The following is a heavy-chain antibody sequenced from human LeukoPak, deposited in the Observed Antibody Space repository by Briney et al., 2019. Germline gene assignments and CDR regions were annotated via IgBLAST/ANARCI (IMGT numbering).Heavy chain of an antibody. CDR1: GYTLTELA. CDR2: FNPEDAET. CDR3: ATSPFAVVFADI. J-gene: IGHJ3*02. D-gene: IGHD2-2*01. V-gene: IGHV1-24*01. Sequence: ASVKVSCKVSGYTLTELALHWVRQAPGKGLEWMGGFNPEDAETIYAQKFQGRVTMTEDTSTDTAYMELSRLRSEDTAVYYCATSPFAVVFADIWGHGTVVTVSS.